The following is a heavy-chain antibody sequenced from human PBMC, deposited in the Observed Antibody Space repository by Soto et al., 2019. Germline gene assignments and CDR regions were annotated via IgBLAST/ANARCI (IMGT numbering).Heavy chain of an antibody. V-gene: IGHV3-23*01. CDR1: GFTFSSYA. J-gene: IGHJ4*02. Sequence: HPGGSLRLSCAASGFTFSSYAMSWVRQAPGKGLEWVSAISGSGGSTYYADSVKGRFTISRDNSKNTLYLQMNSLRAEDTAVYYCAKDNLIDYYDSSGYSNFDYWGQGTLVTVSS. CDR2: ISGSGGST. CDR3: AKDNLIDYYDSSGYSNFDY. D-gene: IGHD3-22*01.